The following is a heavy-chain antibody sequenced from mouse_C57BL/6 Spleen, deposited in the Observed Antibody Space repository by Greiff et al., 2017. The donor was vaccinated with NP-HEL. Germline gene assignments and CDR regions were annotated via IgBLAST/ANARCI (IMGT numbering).Heavy chain of an antibody. D-gene: IGHD1-1*01. Sequence: QVQLKESGPELVKPGASVKISCKASGYAFSSSWMNWVKQRPGKGLEWIGRIYPGDGDTNYNGKFKGKATLTADKSSSTAYMQLSSLTSEDSAVYFCARSRITTVVGAMDYWGQGTSVTVSS. CDR3: ARSRITTVVGAMDY. V-gene: IGHV1-82*01. J-gene: IGHJ4*01. CDR2: IYPGDGDT. CDR1: GYAFSSSW.